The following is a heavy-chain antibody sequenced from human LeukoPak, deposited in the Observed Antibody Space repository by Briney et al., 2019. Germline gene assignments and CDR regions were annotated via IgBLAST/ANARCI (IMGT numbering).Heavy chain of an antibody. D-gene: IGHD3-10*01. CDR1: GGSISSYY. Sequence: PSETLSLTCSVSGGSISSYYWNWVRQAPGKGLEWVSAISGSGGSTYYADSVKGRFTISRDNSKNTLYLQMNSLRAEDTAVYYCARTSWFGELFFDYWGQGTLVTVSS. J-gene: IGHJ4*02. CDR3: ARTSWFGELFFDY. V-gene: IGHV3-23*01. CDR2: ISGSGGST.